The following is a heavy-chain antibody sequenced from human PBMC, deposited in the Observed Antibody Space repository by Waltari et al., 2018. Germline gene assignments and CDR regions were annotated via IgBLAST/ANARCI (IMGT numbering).Heavy chain of an antibody. CDR2: IIPIFGTA. CDR1: GGTFSSYA. J-gene: IGHJ6*02. D-gene: IGHD3-10*01. CDR3: ARGPGSGSARNYYYYGMDV. V-gene: IGHV1-69*12. Sequence: QVQLVQSGAEVKKPGSSVKVSCKASGGTFSSYAISWVRQAPGQGLEWMGGIIPIFGTANYAQKCQGRVTITADESTSTAYMELSSLRSEDTAVYYCARGPGSGSARNYYYYGMDVWGQGTTVTVSS.